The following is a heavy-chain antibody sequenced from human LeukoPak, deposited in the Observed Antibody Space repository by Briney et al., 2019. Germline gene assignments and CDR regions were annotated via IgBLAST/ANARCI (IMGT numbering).Heavy chain of an antibody. CDR3: ARSGGTAIGNYERATFDY. CDR1: GASVPSNRAA. Sequence: SQPLSLTCDISGASVPSNRAAWNWIRQSPSRGLEWLGRTSYMSKWYNEYEVSLKSRLTINADTSKNHFSLQLNSVTPEDTAVYYCARSGGTAIGNYERATFDYWGQGTLVTVSS. D-gene: IGHD1-7*01. CDR2: TSYMSKWYN. V-gene: IGHV6-1*01. J-gene: IGHJ4*02.